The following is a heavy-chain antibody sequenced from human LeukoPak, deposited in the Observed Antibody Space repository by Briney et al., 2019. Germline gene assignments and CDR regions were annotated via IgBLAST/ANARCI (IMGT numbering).Heavy chain of an antibody. J-gene: IGHJ4*02. D-gene: IGHD3-22*01. V-gene: IGHV5-51*01. CDR3: ARHSSGYYYWGDY. Sequence: GESLKISCQAAGYRITNYWVAWVRQMPGKGLDWMGSIYPGDSDTRYSPSFQGQVTLSTHKPISTAYLQWSRLKASDTAMYYCARHSSGYYYWGDYWGQGTLVTVSS. CDR1: GYRITNYW. CDR2: IYPGDSDT.